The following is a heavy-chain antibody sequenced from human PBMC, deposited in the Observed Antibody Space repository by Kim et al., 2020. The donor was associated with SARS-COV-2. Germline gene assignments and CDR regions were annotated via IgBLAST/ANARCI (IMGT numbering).Heavy chain of an antibody. D-gene: IGHD1-26*01. Sequence: TNYADSVKGRFTISRDNAKNTLYLQMNCLRAEDTAVYYCVRRGGGSYPDYWGQGTRVTVSS. CDR2: T. V-gene: IGHV3-74*01. J-gene: IGHJ4*02. CDR3: VRRGGGSYPDY.